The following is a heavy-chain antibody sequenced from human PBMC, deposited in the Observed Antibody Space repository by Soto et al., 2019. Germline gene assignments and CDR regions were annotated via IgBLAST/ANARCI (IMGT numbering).Heavy chain of an antibody. J-gene: IGHJ6*02. CDR1: GFTFSSYA. CDR2: ISYDGSNK. V-gene: IGHV3-30-3*01. D-gene: IGHD3-9*01. Sequence: PVGSLRLSCAASGFTFSSYAMHWVRQAPGKGLEWVAVISYDGSNKYYADSVKGRFTISRDNSKNTLYLQMNSLRAEDTAVYYCARDRAYYDILTGPGPRYYGMDVWGQGTTVTVSS. CDR3: ARDRAYYDILTGPGPRYYGMDV.